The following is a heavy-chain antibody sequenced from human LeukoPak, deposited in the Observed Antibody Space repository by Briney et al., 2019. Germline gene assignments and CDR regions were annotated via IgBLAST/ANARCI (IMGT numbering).Heavy chain of an antibody. CDR2: ISYDGSNK. D-gene: IGHD2-15*01. V-gene: IGHV3-30-3*01. CDR1: GFTFSSYA. CDR3: AKGCSGGSCYEYFDY. J-gene: IGHJ4*02. Sequence: PGRSLRLSCAASGFTFSSYAMHWVRQAPGKGLEWVAVISYDGSNKYYADSVKGRFTISRDNSKNTLYLQMNSLRAEDTAVYYCAKGCSGGSCYEYFDYWGQGTLVTVSS.